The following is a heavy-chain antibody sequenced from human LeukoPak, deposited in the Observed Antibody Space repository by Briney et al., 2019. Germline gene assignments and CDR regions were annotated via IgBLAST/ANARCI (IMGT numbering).Heavy chain of an antibody. Sequence: GGFLRLYCAASGFTFSSHAMSWVRQAPGKGLEWVSGVSSSGATTYYADSVKGRFTISRDNSKSSLYLLMNNLRAEDTAVYYCAKVTLGYSYGPPHSWGQGTLVIVSA. J-gene: IGHJ4*02. D-gene: IGHD5-18*01. CDR2: VSSSGATT. CDR1: GFTFSSHA. CDR3: AKVTLGYSYGPPHS. V-gene: IGHV3-23*01.